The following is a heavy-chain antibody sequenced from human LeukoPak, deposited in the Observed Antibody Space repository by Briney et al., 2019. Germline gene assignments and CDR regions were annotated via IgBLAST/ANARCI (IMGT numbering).Heavy chain of an antibody. J-gene: IGHJ4*02. CDR2: IYHSGST. CDR1: GYSISSGYY. Sequence: PSETLSLTCTVSGYSISSGYYWGWIRQPPGKGLEWIGSIYHSGSTYYNPSLKSRVTISVDTSKNQFSLKLSSVTAADTAVYYCARQGYYGDYVALDYWGQGTLVTVSS. CDR3: ARQGYYGDYVALDY. D-gene: IGHD4-17*01. V-gene: IGHV4-38-2*02.